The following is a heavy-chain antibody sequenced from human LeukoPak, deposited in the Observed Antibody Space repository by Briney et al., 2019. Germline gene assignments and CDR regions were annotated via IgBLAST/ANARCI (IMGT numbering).Heavy chain of an antibody. D-gene: IGHD3-22*01. Sequence: SVKVSCKASGGTFSSYAISWVRQAPGQGLEWMGGIIPIFGTANYAQKFQGRVTITADKSTSTAYMELSSLRSEDTAVYYCARTPIYFYDNSGYYNWGQGTLVTVSS. CDR2: IIPIFGTA. V-gene: IGHV1-69*06. CDR3: ARTPIYFYDNSGYYN. CDR1: GGTFSSYA. J-gene: IGHJ4*02.